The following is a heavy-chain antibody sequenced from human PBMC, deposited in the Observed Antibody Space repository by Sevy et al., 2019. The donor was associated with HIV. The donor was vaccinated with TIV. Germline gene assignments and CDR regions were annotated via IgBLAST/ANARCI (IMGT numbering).Heavy chain of an antibody. CDR1: GGTFSSYA. J-gene: IGHJ3*02. D-gene: IGHD3-10*01. V-gene: IGHV1-69*13. CDR2: IIPIFGTA. Sequence: ASVKVSCKASGGTFSSYAISWVRQAPGQGLEWMGRIIPIFGTANYAQKFQGRVTITEDESTSTAYMELSSLRSEDTAVYYCARVVGSGSYADAFDIWGQGTMVTVSS. CDR3: ARVVGSGSYADAFDI.